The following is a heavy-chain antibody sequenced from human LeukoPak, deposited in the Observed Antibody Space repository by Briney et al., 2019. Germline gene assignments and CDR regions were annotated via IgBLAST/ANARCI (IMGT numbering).Heavy chain of an antibody. CDR2: ISGNGGST. CDR3: AKDDGGNLPTAFYI. CDR1: GFTFSTYV. J-gene: IGHJ3*02. Sequence: GGSLRLSCAASGFTFSTYVMSWVRQAPGKGLEMVSAISGNGGSTNYAEFVTGRFTISRDNSKNTLYLQMNGLRAEDTAVYYCAKDDGGNLPTAFYIWGQGTTVTVSS. D-gene: IGHD4-23*01. V-gene: IGHV3-23*01.